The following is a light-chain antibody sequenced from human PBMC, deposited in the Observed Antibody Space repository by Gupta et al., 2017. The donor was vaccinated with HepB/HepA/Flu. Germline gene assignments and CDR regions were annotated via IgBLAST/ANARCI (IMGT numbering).Light chain of an antibody. CDR2: GAS. V-gene: IGKV3-15*01. CDR1: QSVSSN. Sequence: EIVMTQSPATLSVSPGERATFSCRASQSVSSNLAWYQQKPGQAPRLLIYGASTRATGIPARFSGSGSGTEFTLTISSLQSEDFAVDYCQQYNNWPLTFGGGTKVEIK. CDR3: QQYNNWPLT. J-gene: IGKJ4*01.